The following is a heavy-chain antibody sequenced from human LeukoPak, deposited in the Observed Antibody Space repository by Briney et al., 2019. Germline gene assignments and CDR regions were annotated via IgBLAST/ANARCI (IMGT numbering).Heavy chain of an antibody. J-gene: IGHJ3*02. D-gene: IGHD3-10*01. V-gene: IGHV4-59*08. Sequence: PSETLSLTCTVSGASISSSYWSWIRQPPGKGLEWIGYLYYSGKTAYNPSLKSRVTISLDTSKNQFSLKMYSVAAADTAVYYCARPSGAAFDIWGQGTMVTVSS. CDR2: LYYSGKT. CDR1: GASISSSY. CDR3: ARPSGAAFDI.